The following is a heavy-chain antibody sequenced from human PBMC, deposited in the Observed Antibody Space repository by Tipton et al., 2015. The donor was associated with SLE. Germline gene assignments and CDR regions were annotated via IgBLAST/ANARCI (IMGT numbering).Heavy chain of an antibody. CDR1: GGNVNTYA. Sequence: QSGAEVKKPGSSVKVSCKASGGNVNTYAISWVRQAPGLGLEWMGGIISYFGTTNYAEKFQGRVTVTTDKSTSTAYMELRRLRFDDTAVYYCARGVGAPFDLWGQGTLVTVSS. D-gene: IGHD1-26*01. J-gene: IGHJ4*02. V-gene: IGHV1-69*05. CDR3: ARGVGAPFDL. CDR2: IISYFGTT.